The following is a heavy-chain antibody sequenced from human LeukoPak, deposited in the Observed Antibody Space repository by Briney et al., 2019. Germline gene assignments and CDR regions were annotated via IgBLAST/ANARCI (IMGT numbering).Heavy chain of an antibody. D-gene: IGHD2-2*02. CDR1: GGTFSSYA. J-gene: IGHJ6*03. CDR3: ARVVRGYCSSTSCYTGYYYYYMDV. Sequence: ASVKVSCKASGGTFSSYAISWVRQAPGQGLEWMGGIIPIFGTANYAQKFQGRVTITADESTSTAYMELSSLRSEDTAVYYCARVVRGYCSSTSCYTGYYYYYMDVWGKGTTVTVSS. V-gene: IGHV1-69*13. CDR2: IIPIFGTA.